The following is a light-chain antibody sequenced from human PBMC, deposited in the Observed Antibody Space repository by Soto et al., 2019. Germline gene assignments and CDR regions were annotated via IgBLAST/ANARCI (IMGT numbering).Light chain of an antibody. CDR1: QSVSSK. CDR3: QQCGPSLKYT. V-gene: IGKV3-15*01. CDR2: GAS. Sequence: EIVMTQSPATLSVSPGEGATLSCRASQSVSSKLAWYQQKPGQAPRLLIYGASTRATGIPARFSGSGSGTEFTLIISRLEPEDFAVYYCQQCGPSLKYTFGQGTTLEIK. J-gene: IGKJ2*01.